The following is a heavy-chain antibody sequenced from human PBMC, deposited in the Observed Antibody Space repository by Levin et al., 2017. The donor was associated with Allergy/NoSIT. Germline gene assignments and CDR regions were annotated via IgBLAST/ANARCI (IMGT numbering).Heavy chain of an antibody. V-gene: IGHV1-69*02. J-gene: IGHJ4*02. CDR3: ARRWLLLPFDY. Sequence: KISCKASGGTFSSYTISWVRQAPGQGLEWMGRIIPILGIANYAQKFQGRVTITADKSTSTAYMELSSLRSEDTAVYYCARRWLLLPFDYWGQGTLVTVSS. CDR1: GGTFSSYT. D-gene: IGHD2-15*01. CDR2: IIPILGIA.